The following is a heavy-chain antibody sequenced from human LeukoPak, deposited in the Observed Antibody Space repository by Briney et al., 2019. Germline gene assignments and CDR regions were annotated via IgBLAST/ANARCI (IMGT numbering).Heavy chain of an antibody. V-gene: IGHV3-30*03. CDR1: GFTFSSYG. Sequence: GGSLRLSCAASGFTFSSYGMHWVRQAPGKGLERVAVISYDGSNKYYADSVKGRFNISRDNSKNTLYLQMNSLRAEDTAVYYCARDGRYYDILTGYTRIPFDYWGQGTLVTVSS. CDR2: ISYDGSNK. D-gene: IGHD3-9*01. CDR3: ARDGRYYDILTGYTRIPFDY. J-gene: IGHJ4*02.